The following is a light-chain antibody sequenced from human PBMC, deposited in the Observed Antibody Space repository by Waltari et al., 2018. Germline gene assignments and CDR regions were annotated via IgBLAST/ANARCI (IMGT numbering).Light chain of an antibody. CDR3: VVWDDSLSGRV. V-gene: IGLV1-47*01. CDR2: RNN. Sequence: QSVLTQPPSASGTPGQRVTISCSGSSSNIGSYFVYWYQQLPGTAPKLLIYRNNQRPSGVPDRFSGSTSGTSPSLAISGLRSEDEADYYCVVWDDSLSGRVCGGGTKLTVL. CDR1: SSNIGSYF. J-gene: IGLJ3*02.